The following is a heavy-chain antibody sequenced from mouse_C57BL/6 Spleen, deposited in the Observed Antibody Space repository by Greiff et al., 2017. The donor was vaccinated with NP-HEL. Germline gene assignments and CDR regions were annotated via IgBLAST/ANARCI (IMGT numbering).Heavy chain of an antibody. D-gene: IGHD2-4*01. CDR2: IDPSDSYT. CDR1: GYTFTSYW. J-gene: IGHJ3*01. CDR3: ARGDYDGAY. Sequence: QVQLQQPGAELVRPGTSVKLSCKASGYTFTSYWMHWVKQRPGQGLEWIGVIDPSDSYTNYNQKFKGKATLTVDTSSSTAYMQLSSLTSEDSAVYYCARGDYDGAYWGKGTLVTVSA. V-gene: IGHV1-59*01.